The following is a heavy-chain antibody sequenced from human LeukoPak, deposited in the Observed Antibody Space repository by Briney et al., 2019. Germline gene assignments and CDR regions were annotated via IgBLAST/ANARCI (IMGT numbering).Heavy chain of an antibody. CDR2: INPSGGST. D-gene: IGHD5-18*01. CDR3: AREFAAMVPNGFDI. CDR1: GYLFTGYY. V-gene: IGHV1-46*01. J-gene: IGHJ3*02. Sequence: ASVKVSCKVSGYLFTGYYMHWVRQAPGEGLEWMAMINPSGGSTTYVQKFQGRVTITRDTSTMTVYMELSSLRSEDTAVYYCAREFAAMVPNGFDIWGQGTMVTVSP.